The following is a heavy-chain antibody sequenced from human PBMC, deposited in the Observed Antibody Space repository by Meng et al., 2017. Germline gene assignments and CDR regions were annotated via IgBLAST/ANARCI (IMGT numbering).Heavy chain of an antibody. CDR1: GLTFSSYG. CDR2: IWYDGSNK. J-gene: IGHJ4*02. Sequence: GESPKISRAESGLTFSSYGMHWVRQAPGKGLEGVAVIWYDGSNKYYADSVQGRFTISRDKSKHTLYLQMNSLRAEDTAVYYCAREEPGFCSGGSCYPRDEPGWVYWGQGTLVTVSS. D-gene: IGHD2-15*01. V-gene: IGHV3-33*01. CDR3: AREEPGFCSGGSCYPRDEPGWVY.